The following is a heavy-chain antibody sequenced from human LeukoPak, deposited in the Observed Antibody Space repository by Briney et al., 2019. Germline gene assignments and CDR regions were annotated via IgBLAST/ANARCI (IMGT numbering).Heavy chain of an antibody. CDR3: VGRPYYYYGMDV. CDR1: GFTVNSNS. J-gene: IGHJ6*02. Sequence: PGGSLRLSCAASGFTVNSNSMSWVRQATGKGLECVAAIYSGDSTYYPDSVKGRFSISRDNSKNTLYLRMSSLRAEDTAIYYCVGRPYYYYGMDVWGQGTTVTVSS. V-gene: IGHV3-53*01. CDR2: IYSGDST.